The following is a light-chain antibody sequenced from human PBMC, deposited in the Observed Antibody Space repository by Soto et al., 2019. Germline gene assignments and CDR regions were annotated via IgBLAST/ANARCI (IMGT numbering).Light chain of an antibody. V-gene: IGLV4-69*01. CDR1: SGHSSYA. CDR3: QTWGTGTGV. J-gene: IGLJ3*02. CDR2: LNNDGSH. Sequence: QAVVTQSPSASASLGASVKLTCTLSSGHSSYAIAWHQQQPEKGPRYLMKLNNDGSHSKGDGIPDRFSGSSSGAERDLTISSLQSEDEADYYCQTWGTGTGVCGGGTKLTVL.